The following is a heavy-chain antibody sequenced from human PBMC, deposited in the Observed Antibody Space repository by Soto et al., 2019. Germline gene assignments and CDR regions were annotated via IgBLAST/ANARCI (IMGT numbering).Heavy chain of an antibody. CDR3: ARHHCSSTSCYRGQDYYYYGMDV. J-gene: IGHJ6*02. D-gene: IGHD2-2*02. Sequence: GESLKISCKGSGYSFTSYWIGWVRQMPGKGLEWMGIIYPGDSDTRYSPSFQGQVTISADKSISTAYLQWSSLKASDTAMYYCARHHCSSTSCYRGQDYYYYGMDVWGQGTTVTVS. V-gene: IGHV5-51*01. CDR1: GYSFTSYW. CDR2: IYPGDSDT.